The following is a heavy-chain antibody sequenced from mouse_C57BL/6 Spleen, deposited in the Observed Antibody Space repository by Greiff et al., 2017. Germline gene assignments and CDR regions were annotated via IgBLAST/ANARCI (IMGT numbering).Heavy chain of an antibody. CDR1: GYTFTSYW. V-gene: IGHV1-50*01. CDR3: ARTDYGSSWYFDV. D-gene: IGHD1-1*01. J-gene: IGHJ1*03. Sequence: QVQLKQPGAELVKPGASVKLSCKASGYTFTSYWMQWVKQRPGQGLEWIGEIDPSDSYTNYNQKFKGKATLTVDTSSSTAYMQLSSLTSEDSAVYYCARTDYGSSWYFDVWGTGTTVTVSS. CDR2: IDPSDSYT.